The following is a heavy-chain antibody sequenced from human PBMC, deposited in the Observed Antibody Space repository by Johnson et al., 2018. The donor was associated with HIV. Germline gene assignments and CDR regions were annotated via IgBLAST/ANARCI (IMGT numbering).Heavy chain of an antibody. CDR1: GFNFSDYY. CDR2: ISSSGTSV. D-gene: IGHD1-1*01. Sequence: QVQLMESGGGLVQPGGSLRLSCAASGFNFSDYYMTWIRQAPGKGLEWLSYISSSGTSVYSEDSVKGRFTISRDHAKNSLYLQMNSLIAEDTSVYYCARDHNANWFALDIWGQGTMVTVSS. V-gene: IGHV3-11*04. CDR3: ARDHNANWFALDI. J-gene: IGHJ3*02.